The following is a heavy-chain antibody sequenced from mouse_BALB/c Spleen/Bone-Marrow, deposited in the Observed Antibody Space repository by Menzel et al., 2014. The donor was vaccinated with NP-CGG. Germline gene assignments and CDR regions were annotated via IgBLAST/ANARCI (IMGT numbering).Heavy chain of an antibody. Sequence: QVQLQQSGAELARPGASVKMSCKASGYTFTYYTMYWVKQGPGQGLEWIGYINPNSDYTNYNQKFKDKATLTADKSSSTAYMQLSSLTSEDSAVYYCAREVYGSWFAYWGQGTLVTVSA. D-gene: IGHD2-2*01. CDR2: INPNSDYT. J-gene: IGHJ3*01. CDR1: GYTFTYYT. V-gene: IGHV1-4*01. CDR3: AREVYGSWFAY.